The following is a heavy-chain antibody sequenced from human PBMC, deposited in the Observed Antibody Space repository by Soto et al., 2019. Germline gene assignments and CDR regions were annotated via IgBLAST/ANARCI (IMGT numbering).Heavy chain of an antibody. CDR1: GYTFSTYG. V-gene: IGHV1-18*01. CDR2: ISANNGNT. J-gene: IGHJ5*02. Sequence: ASVKVSCKASGYTFSTYGISWVRLAPGQGLEWMGWISANNGNTKYSQKFQGRVTITRDTSASTAYMELSSLRSEDTAVYYCAQSLVYCSSTSCYFPGWFDPWGQGTLVTVSS. D-gene: IGHD2-2*01. CDR3: AQSLVYCSSTSCYFPGWFDP.